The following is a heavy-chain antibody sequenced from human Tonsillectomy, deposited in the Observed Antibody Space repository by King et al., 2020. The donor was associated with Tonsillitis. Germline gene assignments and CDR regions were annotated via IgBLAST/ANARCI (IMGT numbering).Heavy chain of an antibody. J-gene: IGHJ3*02. CDR3: ARSPNYYDSSGYSWAFDM. CDR1: GGSISSSNW. D-gene: IGHD3-22*01. V-gene: IGHV4-4*02. CDR2: IYHTGRI. Sequence: VQLQESGPGLVKPSGTLSLTCAVSGGSISSSNWWSWVRQPPGKGLEWIGEIYHTGRINYNPSLKSRVAISVDNSKNQFSLELTSVTAADTAVYYCARSPNYYDSSGYSWAFDMWGQGTMVTVSS.